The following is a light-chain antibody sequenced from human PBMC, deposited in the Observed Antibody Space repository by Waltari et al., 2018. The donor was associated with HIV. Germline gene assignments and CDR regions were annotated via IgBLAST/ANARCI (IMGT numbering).Light chain of an antibody. CDR3: QQYNSHSYA. CDR1: QIINNW. V-gene: IGKV1-5*03. J-gene: IGKJ2*01. Sequence: DVQMTQSPSTLSAGGGDKVTITCRASQIINNWLAWYQQKPGKPPKLLIYKTSYLDSGFPIRFSGCGSGAVFTLMIDGLQPDDFATYYCQQYNSHSYAFGQGT. CDR2: KTS.